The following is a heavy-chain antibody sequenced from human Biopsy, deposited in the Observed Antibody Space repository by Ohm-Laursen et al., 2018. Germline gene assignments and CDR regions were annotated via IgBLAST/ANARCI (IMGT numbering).Heavy chain of an antibody. D-gene: IGHD4-17*01. V-gene: IGHV3-7*01. CDR3: ARGLTVLNYFYGLDL. Sequence: SLRLSRAASGFIFREYWLTWVRQAPGKGLEWVGNIHRFIISTDNAKNSLYLQMNSLRVEDTAVYYCARGLTVLNYFYGLDLWGQGTTVTVSS. CDR1: GFIFREYW. J-gene: IGHJ6*02. CDR2: I.